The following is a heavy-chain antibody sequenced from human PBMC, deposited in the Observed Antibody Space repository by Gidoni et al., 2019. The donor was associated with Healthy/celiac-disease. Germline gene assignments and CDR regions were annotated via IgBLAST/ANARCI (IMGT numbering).Heavy chain of an antibody. CDR3: AVSEGIESPFDY. J-gene: IGHJ4*02. CDR1: GGSISSYY. D-gene: IGHD6-13*01. Sequence: QVQLQESGPGLVKPSETLSLTCTVSGGSISSYYWSWIRQPPGKGLEWIGYIYYSGSTNYNPSLKSRVTISVDTSKNQFSLKLSSVTAADTAVYYCAVSEGIESPFDYWGQGTLVTVSS. CDR2: IYYSGST. V-gene: IGHV4-59*08.